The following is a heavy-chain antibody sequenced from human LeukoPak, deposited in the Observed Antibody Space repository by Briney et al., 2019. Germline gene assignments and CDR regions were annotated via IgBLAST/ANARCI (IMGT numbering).Heavy chain of an antibody. J-gene: IGHJ4*02. CDR3: ARGGGYCGSTSCYNDY. Sequence: SETLSLTCAVYGGSFSGYHWSWIRQPPGKGLEWIGELNHGGSTNYNPALKSRVTISADRPKNQFSLKRSSGTDAVTAVYYCARGGGYCGSTSCYNDYWGQGTLVTVSS. CDR1: GGSFSGYH. CDR2: LNHGGST. D-gene: IGHD2-2*02. V-gene: IGHV4-34*01.